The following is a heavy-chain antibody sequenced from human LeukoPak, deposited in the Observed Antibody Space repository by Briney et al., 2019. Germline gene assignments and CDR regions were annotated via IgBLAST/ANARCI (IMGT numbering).Heavy chain of an antibody. V-gene: IGHV3-21*04. CDR3: AKDRKNIVVAIAAHNY. CDR2: ISSSSSYI. Sequence: PGGSLRLSCAASGFTFSSYSTNWVRQAPGKGLEWVSSISSSSSYIYYADSVKGRFTISRDNAKNSLYLQMNSLRAEDTAVYYCAKDRKNIVVAIAAHNYWGQGTLVTVSS. D-gene: IGHD2-15*01. J-gene: IGHJ4*02. CDR1: GFTFSSYS.